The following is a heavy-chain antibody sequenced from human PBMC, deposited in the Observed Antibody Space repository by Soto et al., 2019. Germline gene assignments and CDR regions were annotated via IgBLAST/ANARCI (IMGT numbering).Heavy chain of an antibody. J-gene: IGHJ4*02. D-gene: IGHD6-13*01. Sequence: GGSLRLSCAASGFTFSSYWMSWVRQAPGKGLEWVANIKQDGSEKYYVDSVKGRFTISRDNAKNSLYLQMNSLRAEDTAVYYCARDLDWGDSITAAGSYYFDYWGQGTLVTVSS. V-gene: IGHV3-7*01. CDR1: GFTFSSYW. CDR2: IKQDGSEK. CDR3: ARDLDWGDSITAAGSYYFDY.